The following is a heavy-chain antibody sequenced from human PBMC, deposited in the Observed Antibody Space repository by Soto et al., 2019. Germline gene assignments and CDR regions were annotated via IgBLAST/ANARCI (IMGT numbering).Heavy chain of an antibody. D-gene: IGHD3-3*01. CDR1: DGSISSYY. CDR2: IPYSGST. CDR3: ARENERITIFGVVMDV. V-gene: IGHV4-59*08. J-gene: IGHJ6*04. Sequence: SETLSLTCTVSDGSISSYYWSWIRQPPGNVLDWIGYIPYSGSTNYNPSLKSRVTISVDTSKNQFSLKLSSVTAADTAVYYCARENERITIFGVVMDVWGKGTTVTVSS.